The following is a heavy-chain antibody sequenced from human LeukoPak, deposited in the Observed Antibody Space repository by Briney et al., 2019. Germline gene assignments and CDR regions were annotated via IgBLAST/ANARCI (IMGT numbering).Heavy chain of an antibody. V-gene: IGHV3-23*01. Sequence: RTGGSLRLSCAASGFTFSSYAMSWVRQAPGKGLEWVSAISGSGGSTYYADSVKGRFTISRDNSKNTLYLQMNSLRAEDTAVYYCAKSGVLRFLEWLLYFDYWGQGTLVTVSS. CDR2: ISGSGGST. J-gene: IGHJ4*02. CDR1: GFTFSSYA. CDR3: AKSGVLRFLEWLLYFDY. D-gene: IGHD3-3*01.